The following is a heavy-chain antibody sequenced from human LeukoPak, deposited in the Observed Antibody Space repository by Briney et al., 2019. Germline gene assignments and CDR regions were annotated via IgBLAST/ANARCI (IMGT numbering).Heavy chain of an antibody. J-gene: IGHJ5*02. CDR2: IKTKKGVT. Sequence: AAVRVSCKAAGYAFTDYYMHWVRQAPGEGGENMGWIKTKKGVTKYTQKFQGRVTTARVTSVNTVYMELSNLRSDDTAMYYCARGIRVRQPALARHWFDHWGQGALVTVSS. CDR1: GYAFTDYY. D-gene: IGHD1-14*01. V-gene: IGHV1-2*02. CDR3: ARGIRVRQPALARHWFDH.